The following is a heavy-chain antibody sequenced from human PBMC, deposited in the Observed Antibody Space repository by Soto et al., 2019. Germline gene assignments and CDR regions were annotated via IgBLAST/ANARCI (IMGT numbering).Heavy chain of an antibody. D-gene: IGHD3-10*01. J-gene: IGHJ6*02. CDR3: ARGPGSGSYHTYYYYGMDV. CDR2: IGTAGDT. V-gene: IGHV3-13*01. Sequence: PGGSLRLSCAASGFTFSSYDMHWVRQATGKGLEWVSAIGTAGDTYYPGSVKGRFTISRENAKNSLYLQMNSLRARDTAVYYCARGPGSGSYHTYYYYGMDVWGQGTTVTVSS. CDR1: GFTFSSYD.